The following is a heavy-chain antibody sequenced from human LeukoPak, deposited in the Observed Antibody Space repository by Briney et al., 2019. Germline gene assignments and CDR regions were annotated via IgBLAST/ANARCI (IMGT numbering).Heavy chain of an antibody. V-gene: IGHV4-59*01. D-gene: IGHD5-18*01. J-gene: IGHJ4*02. CDR1: GGSISSYY. Sequence: PSETLSLTCTVSGGSISSYYWSWIRQPPGKGLEWIGYIYYSGSTNYDPSLKSRVTISVDTSKNQFSLKLSSVTAADTAVYYCARVRPNVETAMVFDYWGQGTLVTVSS. CDR2: IYYSGST. CDR3: ARVRPNVETAMVFDY.